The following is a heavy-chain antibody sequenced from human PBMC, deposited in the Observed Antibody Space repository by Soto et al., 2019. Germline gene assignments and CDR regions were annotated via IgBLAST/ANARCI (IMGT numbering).Heavy chain of an antibody. J-gene: IGHJ4*02. CDR3: GRIPRYSFPTSDPLDN. V-gene: IGHV1-69*08. D-gene: IGHD3-16*02. Sequence: GASVKVSCKASGGTFNTYTFSWVRQVPGRGLEWMGSVLPILGSINYAPEFQGRLSISADQSSTTVYMELSSLTSQDTATYYCGRIPRYSFPTSDPLDNWGQGTLVTVSS. CDR2: VLPILGSI. CDR1: GGTFNTYT.